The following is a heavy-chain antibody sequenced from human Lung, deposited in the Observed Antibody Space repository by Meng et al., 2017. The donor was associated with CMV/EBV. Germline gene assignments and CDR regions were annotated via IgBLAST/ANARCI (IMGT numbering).Heavy chain of an antibody. J-gene: IGHJ4*02. D-gene: IGHD6-13*01. V-gene: IGHV3-23*01. Sequence: GGSXRLXCAASGFTFSSYVMTWVRQAPGKGLEWVSGIGPSGGNTYYADSVKGRFTISRDNSRNTLYLQMNGLRAEDTAVYYCAKAGYSSSWYVFDYWGQGTXVTGSS. CDR2: IGPSGGNT. CDR3: AKAGYSSSWYVFDY. CDR1: GFTFSSYV.